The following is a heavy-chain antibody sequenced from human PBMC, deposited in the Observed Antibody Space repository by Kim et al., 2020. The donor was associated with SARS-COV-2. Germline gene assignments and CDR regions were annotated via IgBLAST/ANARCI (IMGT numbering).Heavy chain of an antibody. V-gene: IGHV3-9*01. CDR1: GFTFDDYA. D-gene: IGHD4-17*01. Sequence: GGSLRLSCAASGFTFDDYAMHWVRQAPGKGLEWVSGISWNSGSIGYADSVKGRFTISRDNAKNSLYLQMNSLRAEDTALYYCAKGGPRGYGGKGADYWGQGTLGTVSS. J-gene: IGHJ4*02. CDR3: AKGGPRGYGGKGADY. CDR2: ISWNSGSI.